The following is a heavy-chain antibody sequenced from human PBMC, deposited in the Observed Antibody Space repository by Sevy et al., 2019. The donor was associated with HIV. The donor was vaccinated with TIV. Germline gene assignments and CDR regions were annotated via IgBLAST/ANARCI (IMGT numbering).Heavy chain of an antibody. V-gene: IGHV3-48*01. CDR1: GFTFSSYS. J-gene: IGHJ4*02. CDR2: ISSSTNII. CDR3: ARGKGHDFWSGYYLDY. Sequence: GGSLRLSCAASGFTFSSYSMNWVRQAPGKGLEWVSYISSSTNIIYYADSVKGRFTISRDNAKNSLYLQLNSLRAEDMAGYHCARGKGHDFWSGYYLDYWGQGALVTVSS. D-gene: IGHD3-3*01.